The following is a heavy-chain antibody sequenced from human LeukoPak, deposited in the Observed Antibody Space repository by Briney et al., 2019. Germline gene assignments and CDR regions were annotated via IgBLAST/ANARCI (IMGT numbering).Heavy chain of an antibody. Sequence: SGPTLVNPTQTLTLTCTFSGFSLSTSGVGVGWIRQPPGKALEWLALIYWDDDKRYSPSLKSRLTITKDTSKNQVVLTMTNMDPVDTATYYCARRPYYCSGGSCYTGGWFDPWGQGTLVTVSS. J-gene: IGHJ5*02. CDR1: GFSLSTSGVG. CDR2: IYWDDDK. V-gene: IGHV2-5*02. CDR3: ARRPYYCSGGSCYTGGWFDP. D-gene: IGHD2-15*01.